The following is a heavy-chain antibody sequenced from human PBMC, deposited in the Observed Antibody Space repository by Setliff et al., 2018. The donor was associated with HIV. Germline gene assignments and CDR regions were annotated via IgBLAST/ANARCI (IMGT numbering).Heavy chain of an antibody. CDR3: ASAPHHVSGTLWY. J-gene: IGHJ4*02. Sequence: ASVKVSCKAFGYTFSTNAIHWVRQAPGQRLEWMGIINPSGGSTSYAQKFQGRVTMTEDTSADTAYMGLSSLRSEDSAVYYCASAPHHVSGTLWYWGQGTAVTVSS. CDR2: INPSGGST. D-gene: IGHD3-10*01. CDR1: GYTFSTNA. V-gene: IGHV1-46*01.